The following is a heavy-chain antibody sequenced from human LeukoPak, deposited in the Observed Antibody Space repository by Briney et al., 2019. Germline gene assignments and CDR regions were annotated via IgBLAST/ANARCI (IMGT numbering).Heavy chain of an antibody. D-gene: IGHD3-10*01. CDR3: ATHQATMVRGVMYYYYYMDV. V-gene: IGHV3-23*01. CDR2: SSGSGGST. Sequence: PGGSLRLSCAASGFTFSSYAMSWVRQAPGKVLDRVSASSGSGGSTYYARSVKRRLTISRENSKTTLYLQMNSLRAEDTAVYYCATHQATMVRGVMYYYYYMDVWGKGTTVTVSS. J-gene: IGHJ6*03. CDR1: GFTFSSYA.